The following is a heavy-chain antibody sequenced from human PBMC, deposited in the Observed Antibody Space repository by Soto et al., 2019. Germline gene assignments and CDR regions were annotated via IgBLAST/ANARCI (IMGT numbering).Heavy chain of an antibody. CDR2: ISGSGSST. CDR1: GFTFSNYA. Sequence: EVQLLESGGGLVHPGGSLRLSCAASGFTFSNYAMNWVRQAPGKGLEWVSSISGSGSSTYYADSVKGRFTNSRDNSKSTLYLQMNSLRAEDTAVYYCAKDEREDSSGWFWYWGQGTLVTVSS. V-gene: IGHV3-23*01. J-gene: IGHJ4*02. D-gene: IGHD6-19*01. CDR3: AKDEREDSSGWFWY.